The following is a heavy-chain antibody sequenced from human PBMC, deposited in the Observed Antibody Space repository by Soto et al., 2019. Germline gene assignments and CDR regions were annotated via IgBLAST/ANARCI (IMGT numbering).Heavy chain of an antibody. CDR2: INPYNGNT. CDR3: ARISYPALQGAFDI. D-gene: IGHD3-3*01. J-gene: IGHJ3*02. CDR1: DYTFITEG. Sequence: QGHLEQSGGEVKKPGASVQVSCRALDYTFITEGLSWVRQAPGQGLEWMGLINPYNGNTVYAQKFQGRDTMTRDTSTDTAYMELRSLRFNDTAVYYCARISYPALQGAFDIWGHGTMVTVSS. V-gene: IGHV1-18*01.